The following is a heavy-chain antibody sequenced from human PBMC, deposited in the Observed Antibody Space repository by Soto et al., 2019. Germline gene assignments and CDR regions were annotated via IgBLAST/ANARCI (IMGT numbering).Heavy chain of an antibody. CDR3: ARACIGTSCDVRFGWFDP. V-gene: IGHV1-69*12. J-gene: IGHJ5*02. Sequence: QVQLVQSGAEVKKPGSSVKVSCKASGGTFSSYAISWVRQAPGQGLEWMGGIIPIFGTANYAQKFQGRVTITADESTSTAYMGLSSLRSEGTAVYYCARACIGTSCDVRFGWFDPWGQGTLVTVSS. D-gene: IGHD2-2*01. CDR1: GGTFSSYA. CDR2: IIPIFGTA.